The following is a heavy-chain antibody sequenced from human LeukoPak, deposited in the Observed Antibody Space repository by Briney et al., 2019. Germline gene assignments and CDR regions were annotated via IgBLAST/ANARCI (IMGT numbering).Heavy chain of an antibody. CDR1: GYTFTNYG. D-gene: IGHD4-23*01. V-gene: IGHV1-18*01. CDR2: ISAYNGYT. Sequence: ASVKVSCKASGYTFTNYGISWVRQAPGQGLEWMGWISAYNGYTDYVQKFQFRVTMTTDTSTSTAYMELRSLRSDDTAVYYCARDKAVTTEVTQHFQHWGQGTLVTVSS. J-gene: IGHJ1*01. CDR3: ARDKAVTTEVTQHFQH.